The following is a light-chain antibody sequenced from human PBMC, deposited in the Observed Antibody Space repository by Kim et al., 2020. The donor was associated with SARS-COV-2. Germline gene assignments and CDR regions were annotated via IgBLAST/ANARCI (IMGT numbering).Light chain of an antibody. CDR3: QAWYSSPAV. V-gene: IGLV3-1*01. J-gene: IGLJ2*01. CDR1: KLGDKY. CDR2: QDS. Sequence: SYELTQPPSVSVSPGQTASITCSGDKLGDKYACWYQQKPGQSPVLVIYQDSKRPSGIPERFSGSNSGNTAPLTIRGTQAMVEADYSCQAWYSSPAVFGGG.